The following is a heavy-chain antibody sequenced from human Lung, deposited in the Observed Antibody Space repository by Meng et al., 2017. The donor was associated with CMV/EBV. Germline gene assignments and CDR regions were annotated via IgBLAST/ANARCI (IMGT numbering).Heavy chain of an antibody. V-gene: IGHV1-18*01. Sequence: SXXVSXKGSGYYFNAFGISWMRQAPGQGLEWMGWINTANGAPRYAQRFQGRVTMTTDKSTATSYMELRSLTSDDTAVYYCARRRGVYHFLEGGGDAYFDYWGQGXPVTVSS. CDR2: INTANGAP. J-gene: IGHJ4*02. CDR1: GYYFNAFG. CDR3: ARRRGVYHFLEGGGDAYFDY. D-gene: IGHD3-16*01.